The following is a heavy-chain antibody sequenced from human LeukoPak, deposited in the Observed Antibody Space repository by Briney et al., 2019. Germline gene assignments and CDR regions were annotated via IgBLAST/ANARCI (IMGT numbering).Heavy chain of an antibody. CDR1: GYTFTSYD. J-gene: IGHJ6*02. V-gene: IGHV1-8*01. D-gene: IGHD3-10*01. Sequence: GASVKVSCKASGYTFTSYDINWVRQATGQGLEWMGWMNPNSGNTGYAQKFQGRVTMTRNTSISTAYMELCSLRSEDTAVYYCATAYYYGSGSYSYYYYYGMDVWGQGTTVTVSS. CDR2: MNPNSGNT. CDR3: ATAYYYGSGSYSYYYYYGMDV.